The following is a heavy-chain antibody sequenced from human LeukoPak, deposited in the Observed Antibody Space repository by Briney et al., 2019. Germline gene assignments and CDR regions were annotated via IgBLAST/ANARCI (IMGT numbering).Heavy chain of an antibody. CDR1: GYSFTSYW. CDR2: IYPGDSAT. J-gene: IGHJ3*01. D-gene: IGHD3-16*01. Sequence: GESLKISCKGSGYSFTSYWIAWVRQMPGKGLEWMGTIYPGDSATKYSPSFEGQVTISADKFISTAYLQWSSLKASDTAMYYCANFWGVGGGALDLWGQGTTVTVSS. CDR3: ANFWGVGGGALDL. V-gene: IGHV5-51*01.